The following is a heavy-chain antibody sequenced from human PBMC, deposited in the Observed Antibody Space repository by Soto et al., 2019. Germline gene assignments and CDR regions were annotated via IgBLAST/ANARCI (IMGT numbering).Heavy chain of an antibody. CDR3: AKGGPDGFCSGGRCYFDY. CDR2: ISWNSNII. J-gene: IGHJ4*02. V-gene: IGHV3-9*01. D-gene: IGHD2-15*01. CDR1: GFTFDDYA. Sequence: EVQLVESGGGLVQPGRSLSLSCAASGFTFDDYALHWVRRVPGKGLGWVSSISWNSNIIGYADSVQGRFAISRDNAKNSLYLQMNSLRPEDTALYYCAKGGPDGFCSGGRCYFDYWGQGTLVTVSS.